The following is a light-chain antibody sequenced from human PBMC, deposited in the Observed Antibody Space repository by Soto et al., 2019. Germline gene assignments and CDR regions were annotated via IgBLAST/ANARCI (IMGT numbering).Light chain of an antibody. J-gene: IGKJ1*01. CDR2: GTS. CDR1: QSVSSTY. Sequence: EIVLTQSPDTLSLSPGERATLSCRASQSVSSTYLAWYQQRPGQAPRLLIYGTSSRATGITDRFSGSGSGTDFTLTISRLEPEDFAVYYCQEYGTSRTFGQGTEVEIK. CDR3: QEYGTSRT. V-gene: IGKV3-20*01.